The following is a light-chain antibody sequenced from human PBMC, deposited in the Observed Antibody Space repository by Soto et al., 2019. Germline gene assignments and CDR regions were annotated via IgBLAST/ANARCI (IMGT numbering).Light chain of an antibody. V-gene: IGLV6-57*03. J-gene: IGLJ3*02. Sequence: NFMLTQPHSVSESPGKTVTISCTRSSGSVASNYVQWYHRRPGSAPSHLIYEDDQRSAGVPDRFSGSIDSSSNSASLTVSGLKPEDEADYYCQCFYTNNFKWVFGGGTKVTVL. CDR3: QCFYTNNFKWV. CDR2: EDD. CDR1: SGSVASNY.